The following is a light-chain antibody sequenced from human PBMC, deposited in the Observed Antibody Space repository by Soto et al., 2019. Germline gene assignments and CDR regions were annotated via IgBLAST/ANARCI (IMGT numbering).Light chain of an antibody. CDR3: QQYNNWPPVT. CDR1: QSVSSN. V-gene: IGKV3-15*01. J-gene: IGKJ5*01. Sequence: ETVMTQSPAALSVSPGERATHSCRASQSVSSNVAWYQQTPGQAPRLLIYGASTRATGIPDRFSGSGSGTEFTLTISSLQSEDFAVYYCQQYNNWPPVTFGQGTRLEIK. CDR2: GAS.